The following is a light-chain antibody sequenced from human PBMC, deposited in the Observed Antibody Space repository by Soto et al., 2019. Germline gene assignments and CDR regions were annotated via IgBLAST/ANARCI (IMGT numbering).Light chain of an antibody. V-gene: IGLV2-14*01. CDR1: SSDVGGYDY. CDR2: EVS. J-gene: IGLJ1*01. CDR3: SSYSISTAYL. Sequence: QSVLTQPASVSGSPGQSITISCTGTSSDVGGYDYVSWYQLHPGKAPKLMVFEVSNRPSGVSYRFSGSKSGNTASLTISGLQADYEADYFCSSYSISTAYLFGPGTKATVL.